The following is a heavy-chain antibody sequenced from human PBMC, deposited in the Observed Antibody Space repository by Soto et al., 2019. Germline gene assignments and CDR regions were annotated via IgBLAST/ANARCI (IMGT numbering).Heavy chain of an antibody. CDR3: ARGLGDAFNDAFDI. CDR1: GGSISSYY. Sequence: SETLSLTCTVSGGSISSYYWSWIRQPPGKGLEWIGYIYYSGSTNYNPSLKSRVTISVDTSKNQFSLKLSSVTAADTAVYYCARGLGDAFNDAFDIWGQGTMVTVSS. CDR2: IYYSGST. J-gene: IGHJ3*02. D-gene: IGHD2-21*01. V-gene: IGHV4-59*01.